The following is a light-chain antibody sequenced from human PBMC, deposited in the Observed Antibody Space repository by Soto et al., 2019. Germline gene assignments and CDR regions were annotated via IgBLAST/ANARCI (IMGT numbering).Light chain of an antibody. Sequence: QSALTQPASVSGSPGQSITISCTGSSSDVGAYNYVSWYQQYPGKAPKLMIYDVSNRPSGISNRFSGSKSANTASLAISGLQAEDEADYYCSSYTSSSTVIFGGGTKVTVL. V-gene: IGLV2-14*01. CDR2: DVS. CDR3: SSYTSSSTVI. CDR1: SSDVGAYNY. J-gene: IGLJ2*01.